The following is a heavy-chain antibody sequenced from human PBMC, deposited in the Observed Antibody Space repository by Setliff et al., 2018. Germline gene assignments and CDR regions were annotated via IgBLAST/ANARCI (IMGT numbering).Heavy chain of an antibody. Sequence: SETLSLTCGASGGSFSDYYWTWIRQTPGKGLEWIGEINHSGSTKCNPSLKSRVTISVDTSKNHFSLKLTSVTAADTAAYYCARYTPKLPELGIYGWFDYWGQGTPVTVSS. CDR2: INHSGST. V-gene: IGHV4-34*01. CDR1: GGSFSDYY. CDR3: ARYTPKLPELGIYGWFDY. J-gene: IGHJ4*02. D-gene: IGHD7-27*01.